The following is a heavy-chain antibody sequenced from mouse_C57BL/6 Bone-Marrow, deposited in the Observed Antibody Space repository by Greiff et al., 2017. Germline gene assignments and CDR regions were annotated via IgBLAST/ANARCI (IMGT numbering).Heavy chain of an antibody. D-gene: IGHD1-1*01. CDR3: TELYYYGSFWYFDV. CDR2: IRLKSDNYAT. CDR1: GFTFSNYW. V-gene: IGHV6-3*01. J-gene: IGHJ1*03. Sequence: EVKLVESGGGLVQPGGSMKLSCVASGFTFSNYWMNWVRQSPEKGLEWVAQIRLKSDNYATHYAESVKGRFTISRDDSKSSVYLQMNNLRAEDTGIYYCTELYYYGSFWYFDVWGTGTTVTVSS.